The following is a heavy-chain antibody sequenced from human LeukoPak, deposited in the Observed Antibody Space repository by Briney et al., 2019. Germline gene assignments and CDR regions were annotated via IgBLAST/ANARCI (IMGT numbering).Heavy chain of an antibody. CDR2: IYSGGTT. D-gene: IGHD1-26*01. J-gene: IGHJ4*02. CDR1: GFTVSSSY. V-gene: IGHV3-53*01. CDR3: ARLVGATTVDY. Sequence: GGSLRLSCVASGFTVSSSYMSWVRQAPGKGLEWVSVIYSGGTTYYADSVKGRFTISRDNSKNTLYLQMNSLRAEDTAVYYCARLVGATTVDYWGQGTLVTVSS.